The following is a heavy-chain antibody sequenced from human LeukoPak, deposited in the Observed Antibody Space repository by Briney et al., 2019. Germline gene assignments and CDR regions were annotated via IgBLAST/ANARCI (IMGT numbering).Heavy chain of an antibody. CDR2: FDPENAEI. CDR3: ATRGSDFWSGFDY. V-gene: IGHV1-24*01. J-gene: IGHJ4*02. Sequence: ASVKVSCRLSGNTLRELPIQWVRQAGGKGLEWMAGFDPENAEIVYAQKFQGRVTMTEDTSTNTAYMELTSLTSDDTALYYCATRGSDFWSGFDYWGQGTQVTVSS. D-gene: IGHD3-3*01. CDR1: GNTLRELP.